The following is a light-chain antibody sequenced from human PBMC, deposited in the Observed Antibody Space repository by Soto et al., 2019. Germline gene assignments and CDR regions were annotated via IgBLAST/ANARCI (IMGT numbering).Light chain of an antibody. V-gene: IGLV2-8*01. CDR1: SSDVGGYNS. J-gene: IGLJ2*01. Sequence: QSALTQPASVSGSPGQSVTISCTGTSSDVGGYNSVSWYQQHPGKAPKLMIYEVSKRPSGVPDRFSGPKSANTASLTVSGLQADDEADYYCNSYAGRNSVVFGGGTKLTVL. CDR3: NSYAGRNSVV. CDR2: EVS.